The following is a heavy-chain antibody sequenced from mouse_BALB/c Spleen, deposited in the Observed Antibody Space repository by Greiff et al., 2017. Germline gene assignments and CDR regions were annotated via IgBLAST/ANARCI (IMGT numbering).Heavy chain of an antibody. J-gene: IGHJ4*01. Sequence: QVQLQQSGPGLVAPSQSLSITCTVSGFSLTGYGVNWVRQPPGKGLEWLGMIWGDGSTDYNSALKSRLSISKDNSKSQVFLKMNSLQTDDTARYYCARDNGNYGGYYAMDYWGQGTSVTVSS. CDR3: ARDNGNYGGYYAMDY. CDR1: GFSLTGYG. D-gene: IGHD2-1*01. CDR2: IWGDGST. V-gene: IGHV2-6-7*01.